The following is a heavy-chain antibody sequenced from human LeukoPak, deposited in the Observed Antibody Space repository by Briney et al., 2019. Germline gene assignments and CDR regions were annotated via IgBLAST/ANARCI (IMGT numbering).Heavy chain of an antibody. Sequence: GGSLRLSCAASGFTFGPYTMNWVRQAPGKGLEWVSYISSSSDTIYYADSVKGRFTISRDNAKNSLYLQMNSLRAEDTAVYYCARRVQDCSSTSCYTVGFDYWGQGTLVTVSS. D-gene: IGHD2-2*02. CDR1: GFTFGPYT. CDR2: ISSSSDTI. J-gene: IGHJ4*02. V-gene: IGHV3-48*04. CDR3: ARRVQDCSSTSCYTVGFDY.